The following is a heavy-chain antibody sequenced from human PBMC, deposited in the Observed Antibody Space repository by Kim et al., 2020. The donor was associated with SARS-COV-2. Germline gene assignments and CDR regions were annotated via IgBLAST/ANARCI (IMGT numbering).Heavy chain of an antibody. J-gene: IGHJ6*02. CDR3: AKLQVDTAMDSYYYGMDV. Sequence: KGRFTISRDNSKNTLYLQMNSLRAEDTAVYYCAKLQVDTAMDSYYYGMDVWGQGTTVTVSS. V-gene: IGHV3-33*06. D-gene: IGHD5-18*01.